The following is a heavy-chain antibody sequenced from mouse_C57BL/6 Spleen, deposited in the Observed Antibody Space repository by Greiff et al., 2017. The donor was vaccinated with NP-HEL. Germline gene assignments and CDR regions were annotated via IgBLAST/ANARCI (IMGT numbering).Heavy chain of an antibody. J-gene: IGHJ4*01. V-gene: IGHV1-55*01. CDR3: ARGGYGNYDYYAMDY. CDR1: GYTFTSYW. CDR2: IYPGSGST. D-gene: IGHD2-10*02. Sequence: VQLQQSGAELVKPGASVKMSCKASGYTFTSYWITWVKQRPGQGLEWIGDIYPGSGSTNYNEKFKSKATLTVDTSSSTAYMQLSSLTSEDSAVYYCARGGYGNYDYYAMDYWGQGTSVTVSS.